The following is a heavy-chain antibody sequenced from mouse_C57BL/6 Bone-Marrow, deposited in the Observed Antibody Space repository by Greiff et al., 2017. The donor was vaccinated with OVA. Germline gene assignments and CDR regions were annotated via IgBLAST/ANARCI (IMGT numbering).Heavy chain of an antibody. CDR1: GYTFTSYW. Sequence: VQLKESGTVLARPGASVKMACKTSGYTFTSYWMHWVKQRPGQGLEWIGAIYPGNSDTSYNQKFKGKAKLTAVTSASTAYMELSSLTNEDSAVYYRTRLPIYYYGSSPWFAYWGQGTLVTVSA. CDR2: IYPGNSDT. J-gene: IGHJ3*01. CDR3: TRLPIYYYGSSPWFAY. D-gene: IGHD1-1*01. V-gene: IGHV1-5*01.